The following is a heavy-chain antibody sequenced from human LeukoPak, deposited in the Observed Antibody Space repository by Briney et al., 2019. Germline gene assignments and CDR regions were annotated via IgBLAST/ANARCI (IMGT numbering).Heavy chain of an antibody. CDR3: ARDTGYCSGGSCYSGKFDP. Sequence: TGGSLRLSCAASGFTFSSYSMNWVRQAPGKGLEWVSSISSSSSYIYYADSVKGRFTISRDNAKNSLYLQMNSLRAEDTAVYYCARDTGYCSGGSCYSGKFDPWGQGTLVTVSS. CDR1: GFTFSSYS. D-gene: IGHD2-15*01. CDR2: ISSSSSYI. J-gene: IGHJ5*02. V-gene: IGHV3-21*01.